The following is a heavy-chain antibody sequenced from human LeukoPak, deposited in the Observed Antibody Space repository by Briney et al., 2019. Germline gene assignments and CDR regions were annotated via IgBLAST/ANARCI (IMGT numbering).Heavy chain of an antibody. CDR2: IIPIFGTA. CDR3: ARDPRRNQKHYYYYMDV. Sequence: SVKVSCKASGGTFSSYAISWVRQAPGQGLEWMGGIIPIFGTANYAQKFQGRVTITADESTSTAYMELSSLRSEDTAVYYCARDPRRNQKHYYYYMDVWGKGTTVTVSS. D-gene: IGHD1-14*01. V-gene: IGHV1-69*13. CDR1: GGTFSSYA. J-gene: IGHJ6*03.